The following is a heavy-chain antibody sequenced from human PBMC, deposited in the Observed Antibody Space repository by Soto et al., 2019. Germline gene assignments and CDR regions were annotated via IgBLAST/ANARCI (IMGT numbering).Heavy chain of an antibody. CDR3: ARDGDFWSGYSTPYYYYGMDV. J-gene: IGHJ6*02. CDR2: IIPIFNTA. D-gene: IGHD3-3*01. Sequence: SVKVSCKASGGTFSNYAISWVRQAPGQGLEWMGGIIPIFNTANYAQKFQGRVTITADKSTSTAYMELSSLRSEDTAVYYCARDGDFWSGYSTPYYYYGMDVWGQGTTVTVSS. CDR1: GGTFSNYA. V-gene: IGHV1-69*06.